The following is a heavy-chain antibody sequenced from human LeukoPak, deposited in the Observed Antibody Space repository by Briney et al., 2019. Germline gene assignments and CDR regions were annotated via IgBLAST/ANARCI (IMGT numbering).Heavy chain of an antibody. D-gene: IGHD3-22*01. CDR3: ARQEGGYYDY. CDR2: IYYSGST. CDR1: GGSISSYY. J-gene: IGHJ4*02. V-gene: IGHV4-59*01. Sequence: SETLSLTCAVSGGSISSYYWSWIRQPPGKGLEWIGYIYYSGSTNYNPSLKSRVTISVDTSKNQFSLKLSSVTAADTAVYYCARQEGGYYDYWGQGTLVTVSS.